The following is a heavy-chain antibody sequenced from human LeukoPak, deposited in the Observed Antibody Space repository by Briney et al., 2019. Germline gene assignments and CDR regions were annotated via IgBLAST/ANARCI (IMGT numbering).Heavy chain of an antibody. D-gene: IGHD3-16*02. CDR3: GGAFGGVIVSAD. CDR2: IIPILGIA. J-gene: IGHJ4*02. Sequence: SVPVSCKASGGTFSRYAIRWVRQPPAQGLEWMGRIIPILGIANYAQKFQGRVTITADKSTSTAYMELSSLRSEDTAVYYCGGAFGGVIVSADWGQGTLVTVSS. V-gene: IGHV1-69*04. CDR1: GGTFSRYA.